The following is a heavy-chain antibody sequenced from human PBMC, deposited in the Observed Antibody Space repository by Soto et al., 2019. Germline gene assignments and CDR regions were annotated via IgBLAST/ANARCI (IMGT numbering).Heavy chain of an antibody. D-gene: IGHD2-8*01. V-gene: IGHV1-3*01. CDR1: GYTLPNYS. J-gene: IGHJ4*02. CDR2: INPGTGYT. Sequence: QVQFVQSGAEVKKPGASVRLSCKPSGYTLPNYSIQWVRQAAGQGLQWLGWINPGTGYTESSQRFQGRLTLTLDNAATTFYMDLTSLTSEDTAVYFCTSDLNGGNPFDYWGQGTLVTVSS. CDR3: TSDLNGGNPFDY.